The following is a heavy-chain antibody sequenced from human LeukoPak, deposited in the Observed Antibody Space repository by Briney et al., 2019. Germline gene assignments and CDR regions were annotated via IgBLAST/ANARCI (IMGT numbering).Heavy chain of an antibody. CDR1: GGSFSGYF. Sequence: SETLSLTCAVYGGSFSGYFWGWIRQPPGKGLEWIGTINHSGTTHYNPSLKSRVTVSVDTSKNQFSLKLSSVTAADTAVYYCARGSSSWYYYYYYYMDVWGKGTTVTVSS. D-gene: IGHD6-13*01. V-gene: IGHV4-34*01. CDR2: INHSGTT. J-gene: IGHJ6*03. CDR3: ARGSSSWYYYYYYYMDV.